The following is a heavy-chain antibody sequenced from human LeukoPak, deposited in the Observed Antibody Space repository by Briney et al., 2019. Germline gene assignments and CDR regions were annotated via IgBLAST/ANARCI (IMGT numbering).Heavy chain of an antibody. CDR2: ISYDGATT. V-gene: IGHV3-30*04. CDR1: GFSFNRFA. D-gene: IGHD2-15*01. J-gene: IGHJ5*02. Sequence: GGSLRLSCLASGFSFNRFAMHWVRQAPGKGLEWLAVISYDGATTYYANSVKGRFIISRDNSKNTLYLQMNSLRAEDTAVYYCAKVHVYCSGGSCYLDGGNWFDPWGQGTLVTVSS. CDR3: AKVHVYCSGGSCYLDGGNWFDP.